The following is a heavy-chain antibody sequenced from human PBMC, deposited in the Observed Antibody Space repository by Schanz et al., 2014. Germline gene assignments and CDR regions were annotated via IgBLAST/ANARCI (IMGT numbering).Heavy chain of an antibody. Sequence: EVQLLESGGGLVQPGGSLRLSCAASGFTFSSYAMTWVRQAPGKGLEWVAAVSSRGDEIKYADSVRGRFTISRDNSRSTMYLQMNSLRAEDTAVYFCAKDLGVDCGDGCFNWYFDLWGRGTLXTVSS. V-gene: IGHV3-23*05. CDR3: AKDLGVDCGDGCFNWYFDL. D-gene: IGHD2-21*02. CDR2: VSSRGDEI. J-gene: IGHJ2*01. CDR1: GFTFSSYA.